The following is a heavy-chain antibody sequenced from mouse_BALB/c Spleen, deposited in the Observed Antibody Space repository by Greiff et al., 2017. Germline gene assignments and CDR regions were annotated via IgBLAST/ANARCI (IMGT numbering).Heavy chain of an antibody. J-gene: IGHJ4*01. CDR1: GFTFNTYA. V-gene: IGHV10-3*03. CDR3: VRERYGNYHAMDY. CDR2: IRSKSNNYAT. D-gene: IGHD2-10*02. Sequence: EVQGVESGGGLVQPKGSLKLSCAASGFTFNTYAMHWVCQAPGKGLEWVARIRSKSNNYATYYADSVKDRFTISRDDSQSMLYLQMNNLKTEDTAMYYCVRERYGNYHAMDYWGQGTSVTVSS.